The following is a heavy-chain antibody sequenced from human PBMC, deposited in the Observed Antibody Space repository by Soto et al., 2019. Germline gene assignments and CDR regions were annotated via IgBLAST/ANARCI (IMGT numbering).Heavy chain of an antibody. CDR1: GGSISSYY. D-gene: IGHD3-16*01. Sequence: SETLSLTCTVSGGSISSYYWSWIRQPPGKGLEWIGYIYYSGSTSYNPSLKSRVTISVDTSKNQFSLKLSSVTAADTAVYYCARDGAQGLDYWGQGTLVTVSS. CDR3: ARDGAQGLDY. V-gene: IGHV4-59*01. CDR2: IYYSGST. J-gene: IGHJ4*02.